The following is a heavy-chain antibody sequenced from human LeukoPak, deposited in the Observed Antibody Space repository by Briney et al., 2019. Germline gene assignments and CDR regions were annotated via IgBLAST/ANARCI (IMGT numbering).Heavy chain of an antibody. CDR2: ISSNGNTE. V-gene: IGHV3-48*03. Sequence: RAGGSLRLSCAASGFSFSSHPFNWVRQAPGRGLEWVSHISSNGNTEYYLDSVRVRFTMSRDNAKNLLFLQLDSLRAEDTAVYYCARDSWIQVWTQIDYWGQGTLVTVSS. CDR3: ARDSWIQVWTQIDY. J-gene: IGHJ4*02. CDR1: GFSFSSHP. D-gene: IGHD5-18*01.